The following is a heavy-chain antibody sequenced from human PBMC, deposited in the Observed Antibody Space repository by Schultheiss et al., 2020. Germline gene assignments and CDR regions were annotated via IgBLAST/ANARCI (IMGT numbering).Heavy chain of an antibody. D-gene: IGHD3-9*01. CDR2: INHSGST. Sequence: GSLRLSCTISGGSISGYYWSWIRQPPGKGLEWIGEINHSGSTNYNPSLKSRVTISVDTSKNQFSLKLSSVTAADTAVYYCARGGYYDILTGYSYYFDYWGQGTLVTVSS. V-gene: IGHV4-34*01. CDR3: ARGGYYDILTGYSYYFDY. J-gene: IGHJ4*02. CDR1: GGSISGYY.